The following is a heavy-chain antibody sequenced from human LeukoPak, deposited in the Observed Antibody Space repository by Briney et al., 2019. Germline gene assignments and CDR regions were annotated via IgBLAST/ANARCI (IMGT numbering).Heavy chain of an antibody. V-gene: IGHV3-23*01. CDR2: IRGSGDVT. CDR1: GFTFSNNV. D-gene: IGHD5-24*01. Sequence: PGGSLRLSCEASGFTFSNNVMNWVRQAPGKGLEWVSSIRGSGDVTYYADSVKGRFTISRDNSKNTLFLQMYDLTREDTAIFYCTRRGGSDGWGAFDVWGQGTMVTVSS. CDR3: TRRGGSDGWGAFDV. J-gene: IGHJ3*01.